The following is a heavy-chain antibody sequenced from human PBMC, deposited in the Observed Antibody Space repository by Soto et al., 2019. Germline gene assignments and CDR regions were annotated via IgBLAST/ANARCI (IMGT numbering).Heavy chain of an antibody. J-gene: IGHJ4*02. D-gene: IGHD1-26*01. CDR1: GFNFSAYG. CDR2: LSFDASKK. CDR3: RVGVAD. V-gene: IGHV3-30*03. Sequence: PGGSLRLSCAASGFNFSAYGMHWVRQAPGTGLELVALLSFDASKKYYADSVKGRFTISRDTSRNTLYLQMNSLRVEDTAVYYCRVGVADWGKGTGVTVSS.